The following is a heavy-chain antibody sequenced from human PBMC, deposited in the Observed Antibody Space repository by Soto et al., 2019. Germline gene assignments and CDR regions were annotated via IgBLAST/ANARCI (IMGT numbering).Heavy chain of an antibody. CDR2: IIPIFGTA. Sequence: GASVKVSCKASGGTFSSYAISWVRQAPGQGLEWMGGIIPIFGTANYAQKFQGRVTITADESTSTAYMELSSLRSEDTAVYYCARAGLAVAGTRYYYYGMDVWGQGTTVTVSS. D-gene: IGHD6-19*01. J-gene: IGHJ6*02. V-gene: IGHV1-69*13. CDR1: GGTFSSYA. CDR3: ARAGLAVAGTRYYYYGMDV.